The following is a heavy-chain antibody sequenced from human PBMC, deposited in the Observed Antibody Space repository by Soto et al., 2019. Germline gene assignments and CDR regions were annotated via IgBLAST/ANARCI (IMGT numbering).Heavy chain of an antibody. CDR2: MYYSGST. CDR1: GGSISRSSYY. Sequence: QLQLQESGPGLVKPSETLSLTCTVSGGSISRSSYYWGWIRQPPGKGLEWIGSMYYSGSTYYNPSLKSRVTISVDTSKNQFSLKLSSVTAADTAVYSCARDPSDTGQVLSSFDYWGQGTLVTVSS. V-gene: IGHV4-39*02. CDR3: ARDPSDTGQVLSSFDY. J-gene: IGHJ4*02. D-gene: IGHD3-22*01.